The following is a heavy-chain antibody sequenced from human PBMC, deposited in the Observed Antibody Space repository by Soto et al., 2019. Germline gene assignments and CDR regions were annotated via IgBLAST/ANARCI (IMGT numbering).Heavy chain of an antibody. V-gene: IGHV4-34*01. CDR3: ARGVAGLGYYYYYYGMDV. Sequence: SETLSLTCAVYGGSFSGYYWSCIRQPPWKGLEWIGEINPSGSTNYNPSLKSRVTISVDTSKNQFSLKLSSVTAADTAVYYCARGVAGLGYYYYYYGMDVWAQGTTVTVSS. CDR1: GGSFSGYY. J-gene: IGHJ6*02. D-gene: IGHD4-17*01. CDR2: INPSGST.